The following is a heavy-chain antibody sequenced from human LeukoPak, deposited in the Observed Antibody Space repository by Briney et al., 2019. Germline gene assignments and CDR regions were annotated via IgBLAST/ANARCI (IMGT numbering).Heavy chain of an antibody. CDR3: ARSQSYDFPDY. V-gene: IGHV4-39*01. J-gene: IGHJ4*02. CDR2: IYYSGST. CDR1: GGSISSSSYY. Sequence: SETLSLTCTVSGGSISSSSYYWGWIRQPPGKGLEWIGSIYYSGSTYYNPSLKSRVTISVDTSKNQFSLKLSSVTAADTAVYYCARSQSYDFPDYWGQGTLVTVSS. D-gene: IGHD3-3*01.